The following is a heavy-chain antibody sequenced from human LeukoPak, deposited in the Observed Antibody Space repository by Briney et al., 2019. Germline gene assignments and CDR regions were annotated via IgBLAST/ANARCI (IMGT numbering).Heavy chain of an antibody. D-gene: IGHD6-19*01. CDR1: GFTFSSYA. Sequence: GGSLRLSCAASGFTFSSYAMSWVRQAPGKGLEWVSAISGSGGSTYSADSVKGRFTISRDNSKNTLYLQMNSLRAEDTAVYYCAKEGSGWDNYYYGMDVWGQGTTVTVSS. J-gene: IGHJ6*02. CDR3: AKEGSGWDNYYYGMDV. V-gene: IGHV3-23*01. CDR2: ISGSGGST.